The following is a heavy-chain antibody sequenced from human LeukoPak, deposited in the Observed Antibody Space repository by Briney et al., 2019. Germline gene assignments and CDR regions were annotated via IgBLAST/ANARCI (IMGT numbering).Heavy chain of an antibody. CDR1: GGSFSGYY. Sequence: SETLSLTCAVSGGSFSGYYWSWVRQPPGKGLEWIGEINHSGSTNYNPSLKSRVNITEDTTKNQISLKLSSVTAADTAVYYCAKGIGAPTYSSSWYYYYYCMDVWGQGTTVTVSS. CDR3: AKGIGAPTYSSSWYYYYYCMDV. J-gene: IGHJ6*02. V-gene: IGHV4-34*01. CDR2: INHSGST. D-gene: IGHD6-13*01.